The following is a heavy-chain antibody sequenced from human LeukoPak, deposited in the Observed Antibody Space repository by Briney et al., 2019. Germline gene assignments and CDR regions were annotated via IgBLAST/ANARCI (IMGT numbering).Heavy chain of an antibody. D-gene: IGHD5-18*01. CDR1: GVSINPYY. Sequence: TPSETLSLTCSVSGVSINPYYWSWIRQSGGKGLEWIGRVYASGTTNYHPSRNGPVTLSVDMSKNHFSLRLSSVTAADTAVYYCARDQGYTYGQTHYFDLWGQGILVTVSS. J-gene: IGHJ4*02. CDR2: VYASGTT. CDR3: ARDQGYTYGQTHYFDL. V-gene: IGHV4-4*07.